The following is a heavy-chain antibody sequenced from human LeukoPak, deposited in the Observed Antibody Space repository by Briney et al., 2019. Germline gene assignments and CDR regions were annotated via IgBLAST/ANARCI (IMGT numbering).Heavy chain of an antibody. V-gene: IGHV3-53*01. CDR3: ARDHDFWSGYYGDY. CDR1: GFSFSDAW. Sequence: GGSLRLSCATSGFSFSDAWMNWVRQAPGQGLECVSVIHSGGTTYYADSLKGRFTISRDNSKNTLYLQMNSLRAEDTAVYYCARDHDFWSGYYGDYWGQGTLVTVSS. D-gene: IGHD3-3*01. J-gene: IGHJ4*02. CDR2: IHSGGTT.